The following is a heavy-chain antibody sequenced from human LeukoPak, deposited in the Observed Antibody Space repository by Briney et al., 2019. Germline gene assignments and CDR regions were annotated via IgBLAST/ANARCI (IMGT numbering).Heavy chain of an antibody. CDR1: GFTFSSYD. J-gene: IGHJ4*02. CDR3: GLGAY. CDR2: IRYDGSNK. D-gene: IGHD3-16*01. Sequence: GGSLSLSCAASGFTFSSYDMHWVRQAPGKGLEWVAFIRYDGSNKYYADSVKGRFTITRDNSKDTLYLQMSSLTAEDTAVYFCGLGAYWGQGALVTVSS. V-gene: IGHV3-30*02.